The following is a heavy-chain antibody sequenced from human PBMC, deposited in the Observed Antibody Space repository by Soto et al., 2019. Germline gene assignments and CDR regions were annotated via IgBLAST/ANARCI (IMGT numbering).Heavy chain of an antibody. CDR3: AKANAHIPFDS. CDR2: ISYDGSSQ. D-gene: IGHD2-21*01. CDR1: GFTFSSDG. Sequence: QVQLVESGGGVVQPGRSLRLSCAASGFTFSSDGMHWVRQAPGKGLEWVAVISYDGSSQYYAVSVQGRFAISRDTSKNTLYLQMNSLRPEDTALYYCAKANAHIPFDSWGQGTLVTVSS. J-gene: IGHJ4*02. V-gene: IGHV3-30*18.